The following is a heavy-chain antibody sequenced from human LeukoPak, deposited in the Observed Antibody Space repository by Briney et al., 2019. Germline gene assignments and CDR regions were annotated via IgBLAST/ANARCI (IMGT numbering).Heavy chain of an antibody. CDR2: IIPIFGTA. V-gene: IGHV1-69*01. J-gene: IGHJ4*02. CDR1: GGTFSSYA. Sequence: ASVKVSCKASGGTFSSYAISWVRQAPGQGLEWMGGIIPIFGTANYAQKFQGRVTITADESTSTAYMELSSLRSEDTAVYYCARIYGWTTSGTYGLTDYWGQGTLVTVSS. CDR3: ARIYGWTTSGTYGLTDY. D-gene: IGHD1-26*01.